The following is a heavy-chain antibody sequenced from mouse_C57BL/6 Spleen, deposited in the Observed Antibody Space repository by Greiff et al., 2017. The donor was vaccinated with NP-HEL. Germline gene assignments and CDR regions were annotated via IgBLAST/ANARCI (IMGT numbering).Heavy chain of an antibody. CDR1: GYTFTSYG. CDR3: ARAAQATGVDY. V-gene: IGHV1-81*01. D-gene: IGHD3-2*02. Sequence: QVQLQQSGAELARPGASVKLSCKASGYTFTSYGISWVKQRTGQGLEWIGEIYPRSGNTYYNEKFKGKATLTADKSSSTAYMELRSLTSEDSAVYFCARAAQATGVDYWGQGTLVTVSA. J-gene: IGHJ3*01. CDR2: IYPRSGNT.